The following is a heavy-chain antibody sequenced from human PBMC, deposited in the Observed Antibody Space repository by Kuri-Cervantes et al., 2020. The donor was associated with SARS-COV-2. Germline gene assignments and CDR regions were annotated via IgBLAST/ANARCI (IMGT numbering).Heavy chain of an antibody. CDR2: INPSGGST. J-gene: IGHJ6*03. V-gene: IGHV1-46*01. D-gene: IGHD1-1*01. CDR3: ASGGQLPYYYYYYYMDV. CDR1: GYTFTSYY. Sequence: GGSLRLSCKASGYTFTSYYMHWVRQAPGQGLEWMGIINPSGGSTSYAQKFQGRVTMTRDTSTSTVYMELSSLRSEDTAVYYCASGGQLPYYYYYYYMDVWGKGTTVTVSS.